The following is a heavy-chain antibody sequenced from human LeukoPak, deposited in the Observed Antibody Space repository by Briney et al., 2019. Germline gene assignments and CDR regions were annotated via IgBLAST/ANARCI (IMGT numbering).Heavy chain of an antibody. CDR2: IIPIFGTA. CDR1: GGTFSSYA. J-gene: IGHJ3*02. Sequence: SVKVSCKASGGTFSSYAISWVRQAPGQGLEWMGRIIPIFGTANYAQKFQGRVTMTTDESTSTAYMELSSLRSEDTAVYYCARAYYDSSGSLGDAFDIWGQGTMVTVSS. D-gene: IGHD3-22*01. V-gene: IGHV1-69*05. CDR3: ARAYYDSSGSLGDAFDI.